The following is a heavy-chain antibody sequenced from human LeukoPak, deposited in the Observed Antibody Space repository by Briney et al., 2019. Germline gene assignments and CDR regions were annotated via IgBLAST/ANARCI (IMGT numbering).Heavy chain of an antibody. D-gene: IGHD2-21*02. V-gene: IGHV4-4*02. CDR1: GGSISSSNW. CDR3: AREGLYCGGDCYVFDY. J-gene: IGHJ4*02. Sequence: KTSGTLSLTCAVSGGSISSSNWWSWVRQPPGKGLEWIGEIYHSGSTNYNPSLKSRVTISVDKSKNQFSLKLSSVTAADTAVYYCAREGLYCGGDCYVFDYWGQGTLVTVSS. CDR2: IYHSGST.